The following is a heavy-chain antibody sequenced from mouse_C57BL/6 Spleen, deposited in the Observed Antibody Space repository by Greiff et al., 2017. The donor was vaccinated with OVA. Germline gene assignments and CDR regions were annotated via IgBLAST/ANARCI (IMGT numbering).Heavy chain of an antibody. Sequence: VQLQQSGAELVRPGTSVKMSCKASGYTFTNYWIGWAKQRPGHGLEWIGDIYPGGGYTNYNEKFKGKATLTADKSSSTAYLQFSSLTSEDSAIYYCARWGGNYPYYAMDYWGQGTSVTVSS. CDR2: IYPGGGYT. V-gene: IGHV1-63*01. CDR1: GYTFTNYW. CDR3: ARWGGNYPYYAMDY. D-gene: IGHD2-1*01. J-gene: IGHJ4*01.